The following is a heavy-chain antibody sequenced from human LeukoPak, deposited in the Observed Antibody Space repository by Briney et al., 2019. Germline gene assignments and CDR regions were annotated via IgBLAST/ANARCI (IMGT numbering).Heavy chain of an antibody. D-gene: IGHD3-22*01. J-gene: IGHJ4*02. CDR3: ARGLRYYYDSSGYSYYFDY. Sequence: PSQTPSLTCTVSGGSISSGGYYWSWIRQHPGKGLEWIGYIYYSGSTYYNPSLKSRVTISVDTSKNQFSLKLSSVTAADTAVYYCARGLRYYYDSSGYSYYFDYWGQGTLVTVSS. CDR2: IYYSGST. CDR1: GGSISSGGYY. V-gene: IGHV4-31*03.